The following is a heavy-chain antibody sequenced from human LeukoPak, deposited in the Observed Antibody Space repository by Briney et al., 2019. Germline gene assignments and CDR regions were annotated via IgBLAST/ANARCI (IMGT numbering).Heavy chain of an antibody. CDR3: ASDRAIVATNYFDY. J-gene: IGHJ4*02. Sequence: ASVKVSCKASGGTFSSYAISWVRQAPGQGLEWMGGIIPIFGTANYAQKFQGRVTITADESTSTAYMELSSLRSEDTAVYYCASDRAIVATNYFDYWGQGTLVTVSS. V-gene: IGHV1-69*13. CDR1: GGTFSSYA. D-gene: IGHD5-12*01. CDR2: IIPIFGTA.